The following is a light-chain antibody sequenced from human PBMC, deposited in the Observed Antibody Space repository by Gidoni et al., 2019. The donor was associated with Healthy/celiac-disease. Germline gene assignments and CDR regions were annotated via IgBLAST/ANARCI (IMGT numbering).Light chain of an antibody. Sequence: DIQMTQSPSSLSASVADRVTITCRASQSISSYLHWYQQKPGKAPKLLIYAASSLESGVPSRFSGSGSGTDFTLTISSLQPEDFATYYCQQSYSTLGTFGQGTKVEIK. V-gene: IGKV1-39*01. CDR3: QQSYSTLGT. CDR1: QSISSY. J-gene: IGKJ1*01. CDR2: AAS.